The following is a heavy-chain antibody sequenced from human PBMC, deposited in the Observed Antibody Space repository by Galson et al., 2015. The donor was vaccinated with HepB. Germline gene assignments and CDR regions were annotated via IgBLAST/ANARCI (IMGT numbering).Heavy chain of an antibody. CDR1: GYTFTSYD. CDR2: MNPNSGNT. CDR3: ARGLASYGSNRFDP. J-gene: IGHJ5*02. D-gene: IGHD3-10*01. V-gene: IGHV1-8*01. Sequence: SVKVSCKASGYTFTSYDINWVRQATGQGLEWMGWMNPNSGNTGYAQKFQGRVTMTRNTSISTAYMELSSLRSEDTAVYYCARGLASYGSNRFDPWGQGTLVTVSS.